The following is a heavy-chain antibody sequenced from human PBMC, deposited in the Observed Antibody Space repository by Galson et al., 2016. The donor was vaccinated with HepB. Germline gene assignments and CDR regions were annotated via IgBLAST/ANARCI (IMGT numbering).Heavy chain of an antibody. J-gene: IGHJ4*02. CDR3: VRDGMGTTPYDV. CDR1: GFSSSAYW. Sequence: SLRLSCAASGFSSSAYWMNWVRQAPGKGLVWVSHINPDGIKTAYVDSVKGRFTFSRDNAKNTLSLQMNNLRVEDTAVYYCVRDGMGTTPYDVWGQGTLVTGSS. V-gene: IGHV3-74*01. CDR2: INPDGIKT. D-gene: IGHD1-7*01.